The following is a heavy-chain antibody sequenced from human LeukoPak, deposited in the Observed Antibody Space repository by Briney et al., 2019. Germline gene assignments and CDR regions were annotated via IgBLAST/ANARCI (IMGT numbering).Heavy chain of an antibody. V-gene: IGHV3-20*04. Sequence: PGGSLRLSCAASGFTLDDYGMSWARQAPGKGLEWVSGINWNGGSTGYVDSVKGRFTISRDNAKNSLFLHMNSLRVEDTALYYCARDRVVVATTTPPYWYFDLWGRGTRVTVSS. CDR1: GFTLDDYG. J-gene: IGHJ2*01. D-gene: IGHD2-15*01. CDR3: ARDRVVVATTTPPYWYFDL. CDR2: INWNGGST.